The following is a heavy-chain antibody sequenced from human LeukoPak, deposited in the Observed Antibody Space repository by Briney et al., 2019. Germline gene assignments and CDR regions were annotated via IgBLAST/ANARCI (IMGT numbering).Heavy chain of an antibody. J-gene: IGHJ4*02. D-gene: IGHD3-3*01. CDR2: ISVGAEYI. V-gene: IGHV3-23*01. Sequence: GGSLRLSCAASGFTFGTYVMNWFRQAPGKGLEWVSTISVGAEYIFYADSVKGRFTISRDDSNNALYLQMHSLRAEDTALYYCASGPPFLKYFEYWGQGTLVTVPS. CDR3: ASGPPFLKYFEY. CDR1: GFTFGTYV.